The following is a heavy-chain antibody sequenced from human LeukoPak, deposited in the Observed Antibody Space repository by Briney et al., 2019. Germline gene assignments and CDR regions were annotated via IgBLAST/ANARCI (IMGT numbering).Heavy chain of an antibody. J-gene: IGHJ5*02. CDR2: NKYDGSES. Sequence: GGSLRLSCAASGFTLSGHWMHWYRQPPGKGLAWVSRNKYDGSESYYADSVKGRFTISRDNAKNTLYLQMNSLRVEDTAVYYCAKSDWFDPWGQGTLVTVSS. V-gene: IGHV3-74*01. CDR1: GFTLSGHW. CDR3: AKSDWFDP.